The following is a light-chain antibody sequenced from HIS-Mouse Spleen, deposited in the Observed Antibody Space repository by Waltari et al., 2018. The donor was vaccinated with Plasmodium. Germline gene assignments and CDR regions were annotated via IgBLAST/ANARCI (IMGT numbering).Light chain of an antibody. Sequence: SYELTQPPSVSVSPGQTARIPRSGDALPTKYAFWYQQKSGQAPVLVIYEDSKRPSGIPERFAGSSSGTMATLTISGAQVEDEADYYCYSTDSSGNHRVFGGGTKLTVL. CDR2: EDS. CDR3: YSTDSSGNHRV. J-gene: IGLJ3*02. V-gene: IGLV3-10*01. CDR1: ALPTKY.